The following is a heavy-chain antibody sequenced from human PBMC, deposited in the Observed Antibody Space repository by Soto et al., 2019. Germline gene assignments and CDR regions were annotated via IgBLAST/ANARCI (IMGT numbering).Heavy chain of an antibody. D-gene: IGHD3-22*01. CDR2: IDWDDDK. Sequence: SGPTLVNPTQTLTLTCTFSGFSLSTSGMCVSWIRQPPGKALEWLARIDWDDDKYYSTSLKTRLTISKDTSKNQVVLTMTNMDPVDTATYYCARTRTHDSSGSNADYSGMDVWGQGTTVPVS. V-gene: IGHV2-70*11. CDR3: ARTRTHDSSGSNADYSGMDV. J-gene: IGHJ6*02. CDR1: GFSLSTSGMC.